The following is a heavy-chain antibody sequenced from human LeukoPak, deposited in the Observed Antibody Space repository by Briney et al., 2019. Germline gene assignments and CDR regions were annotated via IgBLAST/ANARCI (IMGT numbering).Heavy chain of an antibody. CDR3: ARTPDQGYSGYDFGLRGYYFDY. J-gene: IGHJ4*02. Sequence: GGSLRLSCAASGFSFSIYEMNWVRQAPGKGLEWISYISSSGGTIYYADSVKGRFTISRDNAKNSLYLQMNSLRAEDTAVYYCARTPDQGYSGYDFGLRGYYFDYWGQGTLVTVSS. CDR1: GFSFSIYE. V-gene: IGHV3-48*03. CDR2: ISSSGGTI. D-gene: IGHD5-12*01.